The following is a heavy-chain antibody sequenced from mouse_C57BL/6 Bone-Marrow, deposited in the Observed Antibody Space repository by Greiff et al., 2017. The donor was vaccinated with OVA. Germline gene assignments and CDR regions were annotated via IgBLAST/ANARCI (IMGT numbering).Heavy chain of an antibody. D-gene: IGHD1-3*01. CDR2: ISSGGSYT. V-gene: IGHV5-6*02. Sequence: EVMLVESGGDLVKPGGSLKLSCAASGFTFSSYGMSWVRQTPDKRLEWVATISSGGSYTYYPDSVKGRFTISRANAKNTLYLQMSSLKSEDTAMYYCARRNLRAHWYFDVWGTGTTVTVSS. CDR1: GFTFSSYG. CDR3: ARRNLRAHWYFDV. J-gene: IGHJ1*03.